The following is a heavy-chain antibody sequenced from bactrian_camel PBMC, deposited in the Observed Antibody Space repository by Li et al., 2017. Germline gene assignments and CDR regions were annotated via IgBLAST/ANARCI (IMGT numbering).Heavy chain of an antibody. CDR3: AAATCWRLDPDWGNDYKV. CDR2: IRRDGGET. D-gene: IGHD5*01. CDR1: GHSRGSNC. J-gene: IGHJ4*01. V-gene: IGHV3-3*01. Sequence: HVQLVESGGGSVQAGGSLRLSCKVSGHSRGSNCVGWYRLPPGRAPAEREGIAAIRRDGGETWYAASVKGRFTISEDTASDTVFLQMNSLEPEDTAMYYCAAATCWRLDPDWGNDYKVRGQGTQVTVS.